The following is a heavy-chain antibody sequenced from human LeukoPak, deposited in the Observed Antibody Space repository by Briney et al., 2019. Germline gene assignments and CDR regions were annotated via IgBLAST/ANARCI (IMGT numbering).Heavy chain of an antibody. Sequence: KPGGSLRLSCAASGFTFSDYYMNWIRQAPGKGLEWVSYISTTGSTMYYADSVKGRFTISRDNAKNSLYLQMNSLRAEDTAVYYCARSFAYWGQGTLVTVSS. CDR1: GFTFSDYY. J-gene: IGHJ4*02. CDR2: ISTTGSTM. CDR3: ARSFAY. V-gene: IGHV3-11*04.